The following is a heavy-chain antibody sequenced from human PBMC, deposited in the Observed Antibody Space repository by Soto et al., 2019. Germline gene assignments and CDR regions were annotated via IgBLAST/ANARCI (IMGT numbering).Heavy chain of an antibody. J-gene: IGHJ4*02. CDR1: EFTFSSYS. CDR3: ASAAAGFRYYFYY. V-gene: IGHV3-30-3*01. Sequence: GVSLRLSCAPPEFTFSSYSMHWVRQTPGKGLEWVAIISYEGSNKYYADSVKGRFTISRDNSKNTLYLQMNSLRAEDTAVYYCASAAAGFRYYFYYWGQGTLVTVSS. CDR2: ISYEGSNK. D-gene: IGHD6-13*01.